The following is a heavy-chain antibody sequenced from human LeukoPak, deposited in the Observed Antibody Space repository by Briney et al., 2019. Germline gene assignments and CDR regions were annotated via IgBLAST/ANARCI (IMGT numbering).Heavy chain of an antibody. CDR2: IYYSGST. D-gene: IGHD5-18*01. V-gene: IGHV4-30-4*01. CDR3: ASTSAMVYFDY. CDR1: GGSISSGDYY. J-gene: IGHJ4*02. Sequence: SETLSLTCTVSGGSISSGDYYWSWIRQPPGKGLEWIGYIYYSGSTYYNPSLKSRVTISVDTSKNQFSLKLSSVTAADTAVYYCASTSAMVYFDYWGQGTLVTVSS.